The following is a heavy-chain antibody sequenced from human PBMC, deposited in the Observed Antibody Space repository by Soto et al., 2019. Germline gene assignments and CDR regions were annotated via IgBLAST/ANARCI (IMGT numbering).Heavy chain of an antibody. CDR3: ARDGPGRMTTPPHYNTGMDV. CDR1: GGSLGSYY. CDR2: VFYTGRA. J-gene: IGHJ6*01. Sequence: PSETLSLTCTVSGGSLGSYYWSWIRQPPGKGLEWIGYVFYTGRANYNASLKSRVSISLDTSNYQFSLKLSSVTAADTAVYDCARDGPGRMTTPPHYNTGMDVWGPGTRVTVSS. V-gene: IGHV4-59*01. D-gene: IGHD4-4*01.